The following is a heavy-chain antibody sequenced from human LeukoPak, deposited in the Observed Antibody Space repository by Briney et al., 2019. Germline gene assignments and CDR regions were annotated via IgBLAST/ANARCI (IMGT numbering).Heavy chain of an antibody. V-gene: IGHV4-34*01. Sequence: SETLSLTCAVYGGSFSGYYWSWICQPPGKGLEWIGYIYHSGSTYYNPSLKSRVTISVDRSKNQFSLKLSSVTAADTAVYYCARMTTVTTGYFDYWGQGTLVTVSS. D-gene: IGHD4-11*01. J-gene: IGHJ4*02. CDR1: GGSFSGYY. CDR3: ARMTTVTTGYFDY. CDR2: IYHSGST.